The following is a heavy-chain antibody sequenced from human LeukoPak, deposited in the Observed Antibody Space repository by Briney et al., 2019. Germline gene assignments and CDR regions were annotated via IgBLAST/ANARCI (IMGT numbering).Heavy chain of an antibody. J-gene: IGHJ4*02. Sequence: GGSLRLSCTASGFSFSGHWMHWARQLPGKGLVWVPRISPTGSTTSYADSVKGRFTVSRDNAKNTLYLQVNNLRAEDTAVYYCARGPNSNWSGLDFWGQGTLLTVSS. CDR3: ARGPNSNWSGLDF. CDR1: GFSFSGHW. CDR2: ISPTGSTT. D-gene: IGHD6-6*01. V-gene: IGHV3-74*01.